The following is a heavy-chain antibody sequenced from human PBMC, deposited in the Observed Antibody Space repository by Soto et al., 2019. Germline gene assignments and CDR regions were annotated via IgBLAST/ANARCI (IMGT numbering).Heavy chain of an antibody. J-gene: IGHJ6*02. CDR3: ARKVVATIPYYYGMDV. D-gene: IGHD5-12*01. CDR1: GYTFTSYG. CDR2: ISAYNGNT. Sequence: QVQLVQSGAEVKKPGASVKVSCKASGYTFTSYGISWVRQAPGQGLEWMGWISAYNGNTNYAQKLQGRVTMTTDTSTSTAYMELRTLRSDDTAVYYCARKVVATIPYYYGMDVWGQGTTVTVSS. V-gene: IGHV1-18*01.